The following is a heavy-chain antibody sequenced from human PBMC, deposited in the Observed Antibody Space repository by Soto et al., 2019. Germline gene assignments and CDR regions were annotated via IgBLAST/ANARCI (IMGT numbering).Heavy chain of an antibody. J-gene: IGHJ3*02. V-gene: IGHV3-13*01. CDR1: GFTFSSYD. D-gene: IGHD1-1*01. Sequence: PGGSLRLSCAASGFTFSSYDMHWVRQATGKGLEWVSAIGTAGDTYYPGSVKGRFTISRENAKNSLYLQMNSLRAGDTVVYYCARADNSDAFDIWGQGTMVTVSS. CDR2: IGTAGDT. CDR3: ARADNSDAFDI.